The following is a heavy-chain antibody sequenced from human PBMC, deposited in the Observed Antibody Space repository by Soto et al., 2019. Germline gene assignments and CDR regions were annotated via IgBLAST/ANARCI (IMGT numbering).Heavy chain of an antibody. CDR3: VRDQLGMGGTTGDY. J-gene: IGHJ4*02. CDR1: AGTFSSYA. CDR2: IIPIFGTA. V-gene: IGHV1-69*12. D-gene: IGHD1-1*01. Sequence: QVQLVQSGAEVKKPGSSVKVSCKDSAGTFSSYAISWVRQTPGQGLEWMGGIIPIFGTANYEQKFQGSVTITAHDSASSACMELGSLGSEDTAVNYCVRDQLGMGGTTGDYRGQGTLVAVSS.